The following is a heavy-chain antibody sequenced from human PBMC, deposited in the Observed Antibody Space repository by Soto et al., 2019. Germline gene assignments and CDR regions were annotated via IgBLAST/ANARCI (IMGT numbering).Heavy chain of an antibody. V-gene: IGHV4-39*01. CDR2: IYYSGST. CDR1: GGSISSSSYY. D-gene: IGHD3-10*01. J-gene: IGHJ5*02. Sequence: SETLSLTCTVSGGSISSSSYYWGWIRQPPGKGLEWIGSIYYSGSTYYNPSLKSRVTISVDTSKNQFSLKLSSVTAADTAVYYCARYMDWFDPWGQGTLVTVSS. CDR3: ARYMDWFDP.